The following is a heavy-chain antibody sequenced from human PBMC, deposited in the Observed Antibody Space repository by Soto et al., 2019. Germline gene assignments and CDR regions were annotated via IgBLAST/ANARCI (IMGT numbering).Heavy chain of an antibody. CDR2: IYWDDDV. V-gene: IGHV2-5*02. CDR1: GFSLSSAGEG. Sequence: SGPTLVNPTQTLTLNCAFSGFSLSSAGEGVGWFRQPPGKAPEWLALIYWDDDVRYSPSLRNRLTITKDTSENQVVLTMTNIDPLDTATYYCVPRTVSNGAWFERWGQTILIIVS. J-gene: IGHJ5*02. CDR3: VPRTVSNGAWFER. D-gene: IGHD4-4*01.